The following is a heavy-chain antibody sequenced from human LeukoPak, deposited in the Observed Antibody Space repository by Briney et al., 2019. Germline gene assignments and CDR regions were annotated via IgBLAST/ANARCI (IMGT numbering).Heavy chain of an antibody. CDR3: ARESITSDAFDI. D-gene: IGHD3-10*01. J-gene: IGHJ3*02. CDR1: GFTFSSYS. CDR2: ISSSSGYI. V-gene: IGHV3-21*01. Sequence: GGSLRLSCAASGFTFSSYSMNWVRQAPGKGLEWVSSISSSSGYIYYADSVKGRFTISRDNAKNSLYLQMNSLRAEDTAVYYCARESITSDAFDIWGQGTMVTVSS.